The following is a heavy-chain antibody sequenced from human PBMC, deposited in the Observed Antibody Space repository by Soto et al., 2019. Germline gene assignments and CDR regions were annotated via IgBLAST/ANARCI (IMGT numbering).Heavy chain of an antibody. V-gene: IGHV4-30-2*01. CDR3: ARGGGFDSFDY. Sequence: QLQLHMSGSGLVKPSQTLSLTCTVSGASITYGAYSWSWIRQTPGKGLEWIGYINHLETTFYNPSFESRFTLSIDRTMNQFSLNLKSMSAADRAVYFCARGGGFDSFDYWGQGILVTVSS. J-gene: IGHJ4*02. CDR2: INHLETT. D-gene: IGHD3-10*01. CDR1: GASITYGAYS.